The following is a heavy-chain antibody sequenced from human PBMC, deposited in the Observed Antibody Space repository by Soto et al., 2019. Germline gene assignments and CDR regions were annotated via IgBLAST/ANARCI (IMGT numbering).Heavy chain of an antibody. V-gene: IGHV4-61*01. J-gene: IGHJ4*02. CDR3: GRTDDKGAWAAWY. D-gene: IGHD1-26*01. CDR1: GASISSGRYA. Sequence: QVHLQESGPGLAKPSETLTLTCTISGASISSGRYAWRWIRQAPGKGLEWIGYIENNGHKGNNFPFNSRATISVDRSRNQISLRLTSVTAADTAVYYCGRTDDKGAWAAWYWGQGILVTVSS. CDR2: IENNGHK.